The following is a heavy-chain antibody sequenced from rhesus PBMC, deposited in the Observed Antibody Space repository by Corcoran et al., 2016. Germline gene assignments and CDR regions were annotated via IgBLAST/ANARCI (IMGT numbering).Heavy chain of an antibody. D-gene: IGHD6-25*01. CDR1: GGSISSSY. V-gene: IGHV4-169*01. Sequence: QLQLQESGPGLVKPSETLSVTCAVSGGSISSSYWSWIRQAPGKGLEWIGYIYGRGSSTNYTPSLKSRVTLSVDTSKNQLSLKLSSVTTADTAVYYCARTYSGSWMDAFDFWGQGLRVTVSS. CDR2: IYGRGSST. J-gene: IGHJ3*01. CDR3: ARTYSGSWMDAFDF.